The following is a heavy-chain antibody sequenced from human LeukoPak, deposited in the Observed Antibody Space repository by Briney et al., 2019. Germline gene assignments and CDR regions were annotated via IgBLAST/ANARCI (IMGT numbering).Heavy chain of an antibody. D-gene: IGHD2-2*01. CDR1: GFTFSSYA. CDR2: ISGSGGST. Sequence: PGGSLRLSCAASGFTFSSYAMSWVRQAPGKGLEWVSAISGSGGSTYYADSVKGRFTISRDNSQNTLYLQMNSLRAEDTAVYYCAKLYCSSTSCYREVGYYFDYWGQGTLVTAPS. J-gene: IGHJ4*02. V-gene: IGHV3-23*01. CDR3: AKLYCSSTSCYREVGYYFDY.